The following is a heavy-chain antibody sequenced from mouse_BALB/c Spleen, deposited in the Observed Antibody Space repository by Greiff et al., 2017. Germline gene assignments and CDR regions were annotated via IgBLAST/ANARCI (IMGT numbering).Heavy chain of an antibody. CDR1: GFSLTSYG. CDR2: IWAGGST. CDR3: AREIYGSSYGYFDV. Sequence: LQESGPGLVAPSQSLSITCTVSGFSLTSYGVHWVRQPPGKGLEWLGVIWAGGSTNYNSALMSRLSISKDNSKSQVFLKMNSLQTDDTAMYYCAREIYGSSYGYFDVWGAGTTVTVSS. D-gene: IGHD1-1*01. J-gene: IGHJ1*01. V-gene: IGHV2-9*02.